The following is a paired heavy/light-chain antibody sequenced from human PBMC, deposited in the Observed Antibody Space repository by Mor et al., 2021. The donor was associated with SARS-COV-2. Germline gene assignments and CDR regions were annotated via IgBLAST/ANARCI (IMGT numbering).Light chain of an antibody. Sequence: QSVLTQPPSASGTPGQRVTISCSGSSSNIGKNTVSWYQQLPGTAPKLLIYTNNQRPSGVPERFSGSKSGTSGSLAISGLQSEDEADYYCASWDDSLNGVVFGGGTKLTVL. J-gene: IGLJ2*01. CDR2: TNN. V-gene: IGLV1-44*01. CDR3: ASWDDSLNGVV. CDR1: SSNIGKNT.
Heavy chain of an antibody. V-gene: IGHV3-23*01. J-gene: IGHJ4*02. Sequence: EVQLLESGGGLVQPGGSLRLSCAASGFTFSGYAMTWVRQAPGKGLEWVSVISGRGRSIYYADSVKGRFTISRDNSKNRLYLQMNSLRAEDTAVYYCASFPREAGGWASIDYWGQGTLVTVSS. CDR2: ISGRGRSI. D-gene: IGHD6-19*01. CDR3: ASFPREAGGWASIDY. CDR1: GFTFSGYA.